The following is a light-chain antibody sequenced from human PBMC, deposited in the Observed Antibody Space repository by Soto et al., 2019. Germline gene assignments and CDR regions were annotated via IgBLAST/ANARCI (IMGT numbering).Light chain of an antibody. J-gene: IGKJ1*01. V-gene: IGKV1-5*01. CDR1: QSISTW. Sequence: VQMTQSPSTLSASVVDGVTITCRASQSISTWLAWYQQKPGKAPKLLIYDASSLESGVPSRFSGSGSGTEFTLTISSLQPDDFATYHCQQYNSYSTFGQGTKVDIK. CDR3: QQYNSYST. CDR2: DAS.